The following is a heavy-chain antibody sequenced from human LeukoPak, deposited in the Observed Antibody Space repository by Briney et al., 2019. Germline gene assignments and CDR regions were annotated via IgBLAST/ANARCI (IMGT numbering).Heavy chain of an antibody. Sequence: SETLSLTCTVSGGSISSGSYYWSWIRQPAGKGLEWIGRIYTSGSTNYNPSLKSRVTISVDTSKNQFSLRLSSVTAADTSLYYCARHGYTSFTGSTFFDYWGQGTLVTVSS. CDR3: ARHGYTSFTGSTFFDY. D-gene: IGHD5-24*01. J-gene: IGHJ4*02. CDR2: IYTSGST. CDR1: GGSISSGSYY. V-gene: IGHV4-61*02.